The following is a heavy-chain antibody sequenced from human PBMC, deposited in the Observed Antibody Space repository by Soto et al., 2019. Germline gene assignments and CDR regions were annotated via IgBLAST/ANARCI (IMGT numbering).Heavy chain of an antibody. CDR1: GGSISSYY. CDR3: ARARGIVAAIWMDV. V-gene: IGHV4-59*01. CDR2: IYYSGST. D-gene: IGHD6-13*01. Sequence: QVQLQESGPGLVKPSETLSLTCTVSGGSISSYYWSWIRQPPGKGLEWIGYIYYSGSTNYNPSLKSRVTISVDTSKNQFSLKLSSVTAADTAVYYCARARGIVAAIWMDVWGQGTTVTVSS. J-gene: IGHJ6*02.